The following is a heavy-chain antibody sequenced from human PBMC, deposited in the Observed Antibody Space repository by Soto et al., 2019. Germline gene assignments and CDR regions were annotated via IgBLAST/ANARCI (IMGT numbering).Heavy chain of an antibody. J-gene: IGHJ4*02. CDR1: GFTFSNYK. CDR3: ARDEYGGAYDY. Sequence: EVKLLESGGGLVQPGGSLRLSCAASGFTFSNYKMNWVRQAPGKGLEWVSYISSSGNTIHYADSVKGRFTISRDNAKKSLYLQMNSLRAEDTAVYYCARDEYGGAYDYWGQGTLVTVSS. V-gene: IGHV3-48*03. D-gene: IGHD4-17*01. CDR2: ISSSGNTI.